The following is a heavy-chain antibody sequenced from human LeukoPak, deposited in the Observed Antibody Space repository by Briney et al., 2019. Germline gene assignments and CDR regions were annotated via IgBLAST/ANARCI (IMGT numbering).Heavy chain of an antibody. J-gene: IGHJ4*02. Sequence: ASVKVSCKASGYTFGNYHMHWVRQAPGQGLEWVGIINPSGGSTNYAQKFQGRVTMTRDTSISTAYMELSRLRSDDTAVYYCARGMGSGWYDDFDYWGQGTLVTVSS. CDR1: GYTFGNYH. V-gene: IGHV1-46*01. CDR2: INPSGGST. CDR3: ARGMGSGWYDDFDY. D-gene: IGHD6-19*01.